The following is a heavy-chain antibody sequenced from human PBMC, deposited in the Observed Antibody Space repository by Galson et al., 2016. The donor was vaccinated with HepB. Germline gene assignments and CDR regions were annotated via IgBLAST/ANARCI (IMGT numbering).Heavy chain of an antibody. J-gene: IGHJ4*02. D-gene: IGHD3-10*01. Sequence: LRLSCAASGFTFSTYWMSWVRQAPGKGLEWVSYISSAGSHTKYADSVKGRFTISRDNAKSTLSLHINSLRAEDTAVYFCAREGMIWFGESSPAPFYFDSWGQGTPVTVSS. CDR1: GFTFSTYW. CDR3: AREGMIWFGESSPAPFYFDS. V-gene: IGHV3-11*06. CDR2: ISSAGSHT.